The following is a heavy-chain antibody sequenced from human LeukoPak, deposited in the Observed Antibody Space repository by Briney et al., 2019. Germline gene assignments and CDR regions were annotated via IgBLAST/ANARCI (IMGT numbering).Heavy chain of an antibody. Sequence: ASVKVSCKASGYTFTSYGISWVRQAPGQGLEWMGWISAYNGNTNYAQKLQGRVTMTTDTSTSTAYMELRSLRSDDTAVCYCARGVYYYDSSGYYYVDAFDIWGQGTMVTVSS. J-gene: IGHJ3*02. D-gene: IGHD3-22*01. V-gene: IGHV1-18*01. CDR1: GYTFTSYG. CDR2: ISAYNGNT. CDR3: ARGVYYYDSSGYYYVDAFDI.